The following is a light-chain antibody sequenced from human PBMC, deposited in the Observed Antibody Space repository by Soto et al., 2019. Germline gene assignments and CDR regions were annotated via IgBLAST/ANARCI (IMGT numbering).Light chain of an antibody. V-gene: IGLV3-21*02. CDR1: KIGSNS. J-gene: IGLJ1*01. Sequence: SYELTQPPSVSVAPGQPASIPCGGNKIGSNSVHCEQEKPGQDPGLVVDDDSDRPSVXPERFSGSNSLNTAPLTISRVEAGDEADDSCHVWDSSSDHYVFGTGPNVTV. CDR3: HVWDSSSDHYV. CDR2: DDS.